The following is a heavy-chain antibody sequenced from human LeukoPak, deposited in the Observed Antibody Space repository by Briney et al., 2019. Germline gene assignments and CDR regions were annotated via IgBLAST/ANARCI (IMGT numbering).Heavy chain of an antibody. V-gene: IGHV3-21*01. Sequence: PGRSLRLSCAASGFTFSSYAMHWVRQAPGKGLEWVSSISSSSSSIYYADSVKGRFTISRDNTKKSLYLQMNSLRAEDTAVYYCAREGATAGSGYYFDYWGQGSLVTVSS. D-gene: IGHD6-13*01. J-gene: IGHJ4*02. CDR1: GFTFSSYA. CDR3: AREGATAGSGYYFDY. CDR2: ISSSSSSI.